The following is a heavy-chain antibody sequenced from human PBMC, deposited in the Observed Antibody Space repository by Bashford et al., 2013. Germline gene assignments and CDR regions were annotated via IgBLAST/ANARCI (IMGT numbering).Heavy chain of an antibody. CDR3: AKGLGSPYSGYYGMDV. D-gene: IGHD3-16*01. Sequence: GGSLRLSCAASGFTFSSYGMHWVRQAPGKGLEWVAVISYDGSNKYYADSVKGRFTISRDNSKNTLYLQMNSLRAEDTAVYYCAKGLGSPYSGYYGMDVWAKGPRSPSP. J-gene: IGHJ6*02. V-gene: IGHV3-30*18. CDR1: GFTFSSYG. CDR2: ISYDGSNK.